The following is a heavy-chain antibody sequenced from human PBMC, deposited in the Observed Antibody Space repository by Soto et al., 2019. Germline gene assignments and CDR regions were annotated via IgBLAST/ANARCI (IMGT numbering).Heavy chain of an antibody. CDR1: GGSISSGGYY. V-gene: IGHV4-31*03. Sequence: QVQLQESGPGLVKPSQTLSLTCTVSGGSISSGGYYWSWIRQHPGKGLEWIGYIYYTGSTYYNPSLKSRVTISVDTSKNQFSLKLSSVTAADTAVYYCARGIRWGPGREYFQHWGQGTLVTVSS. J-gene: IGHJ1*01. CDR2: IYYTGST. D-gene: IGHD1-26*01. CDR3: ARGIRWGPGREYFQH.